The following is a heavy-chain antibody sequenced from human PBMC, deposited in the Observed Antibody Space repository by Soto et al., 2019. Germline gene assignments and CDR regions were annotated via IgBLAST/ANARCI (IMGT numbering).Heavy chain of an antibody. D-gene: IGHD4-17*01. Sequence: PGGSLRLSCAGSGFTFSSYAMNWVRQAPGKGLEWVSGISGSGDRTYYADSVKGRLTISRDNSKNTLYLQMNSLRAEDTAVYYCAKDVFATTVTYYYGMDVWGHGTTVTVSS. J-gene: IGHJ6*02. V-gene: IGHV3-23*01. CDR3: AKDVFATTVTYYYGMDV. CDR1: GFTFSSYA. CDR2: ISGSGDRT.